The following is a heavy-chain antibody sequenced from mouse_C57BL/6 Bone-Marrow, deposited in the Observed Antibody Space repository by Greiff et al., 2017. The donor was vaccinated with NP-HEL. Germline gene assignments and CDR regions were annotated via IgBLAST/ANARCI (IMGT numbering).Heavy chain of an antibody. CDR1: GYTFTSYW. J-gene: IGHJ4*01. D-gene: IGHD1-1*01. CDR3: AEGMYYYGSSPYYARDY. CDR2: IDPSDSDT. Sequence: QVQLQQSGAELVMPGASVKLSCKASGYTFTSYWMNWVKQRPGQGLEWIGEIDPSDSDTNYNQKFKGKATLTVDKSSSTAYMQLSSLTSEDSAVYYCAEGMYYYGSSPYYARDYWGQGTSVTVSS. V-gene: IGHV1-69*01.